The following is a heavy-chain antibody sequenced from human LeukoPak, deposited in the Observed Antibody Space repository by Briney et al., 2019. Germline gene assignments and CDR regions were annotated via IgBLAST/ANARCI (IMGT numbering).Heavy chain of an antibody. CDR1: GYSISSAYY. CDR3: VRESGPTADDAFDI. D-gene: IGHD2-21*02. J-gene: IGHJ3*02. Sequence: SETLSLTCTVSGYSISSAYYWGWIRQPPGEGREWCGRIYHRGSTYYNPSLQSRVTISVDRSKNHFSLNLRSVTAADSAVYFCVRESGPTADDAFDIWGQGTMVTVSS. CDR2: IYHRGST. V-gene: IGHV4-38-2*02.